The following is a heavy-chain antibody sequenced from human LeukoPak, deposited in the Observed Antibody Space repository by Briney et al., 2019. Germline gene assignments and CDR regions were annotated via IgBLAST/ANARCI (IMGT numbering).Heavy chain of an antibody. D-gene: IGHD1-7*01. Sequence: GGSLRLSCAASGFTLSTYNMKWVRQAPRKGLEWVSSISTSSSYIYYADSVKGRFTISRDNARNSLYLQMNSLRAEDTAVYYCWGVGNGNSAFDSWGRGTLVTVSS. CDR2: ISTSSSYI. J-gene: IGHJ4*02. CDR1: GFTLSTYN. CDR3: WGVGNGNSAFDS. V-gene: IGHV3-21*01.